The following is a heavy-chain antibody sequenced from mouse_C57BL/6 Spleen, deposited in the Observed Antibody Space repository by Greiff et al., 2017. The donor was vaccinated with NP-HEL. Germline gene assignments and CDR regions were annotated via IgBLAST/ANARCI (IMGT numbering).Heavy chain of an antibody. J-gene: IGHJ3*01. CDR1: GYAFSSYW. CDR2: IYPGDGDT. CDR3: ARSGMVRGWFAY. D-gene: IGHD2-3*01. V-gene: IGHV1-80*01. Sequence: QVQLKESGAELVKPGASVKISCKASGYAFSSYWMNWVKQRPGKGLEWIGQIYPGDGDTNYNGKFKGKATLTADKSSSTAYMQLSSLTSEDSAVYFCARSGMVRGWFAYWGQGTLVTVSA.